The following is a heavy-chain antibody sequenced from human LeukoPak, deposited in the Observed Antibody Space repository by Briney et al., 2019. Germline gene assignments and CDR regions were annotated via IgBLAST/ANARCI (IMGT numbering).Heavy chain of an antibody. D-gene: IGHD6-19*01. CDR2: ISWNSGSI. V-gene: IGHV3-9*01. J-gene: IGHJ4*02. CDR3: AKGIFTCSSGWYPPGYYFYY. Sequence: GGSLRLSCAAPGFTFYDYAMHWVRQAPGKGLEWVSGISWNSGSIGYADSVKGRFTTSRDNAKNSLYLQMNSLTAEDTAFYYCAKGIFTCSSGWYPPGYYFYYWGQGTLVTVSS. CDR1: GFTFYDYA.